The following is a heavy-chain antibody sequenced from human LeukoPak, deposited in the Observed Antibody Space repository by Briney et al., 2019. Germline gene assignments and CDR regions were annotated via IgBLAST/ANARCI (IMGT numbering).Heavy chain of an antibody. CDR3: ARWMWGNYGDYVRWFDP. D-gene: IGHD4-17*01. Sequence: SETLSLTCTVSGGSISSSSYYWGWIRQPPGKGLEWIGSIYYSGSTYYNPSLKSRVTISVDTSKNQFSLKLSSVTAADTAVYYCARWMWGNYGDYVRWFDPWGQGTLVTVSS. V-gene: IGHV4-39*07. J-gene: IGHJ5*02. CDR1: GGSISSSSYY. CDR2: IYYSGST.